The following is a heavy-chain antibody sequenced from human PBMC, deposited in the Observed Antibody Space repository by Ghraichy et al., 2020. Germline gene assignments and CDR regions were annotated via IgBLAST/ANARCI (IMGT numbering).Heavy chain of an antibody. CDR1: GDSVSSNSAA. J-gene: IGHJ5*02. D-gene: IGHD2-15*01. Sequence: SQTISLTCAISGDSVSSNSAAWNWIRQSPSRGLEWLGRTYYRSKWYNDYAVSVKSRITINPDTSKNQFSLQLNSVTPEDTAVYYCAREDIVVVVAATPGDFVNWFDPWGQGTLVTVSS. CDR3: AREDIVVVVAATPGDFVNWFDP. CDR2: TYYRSKWYN. V-gene: IGHV6-1*01.